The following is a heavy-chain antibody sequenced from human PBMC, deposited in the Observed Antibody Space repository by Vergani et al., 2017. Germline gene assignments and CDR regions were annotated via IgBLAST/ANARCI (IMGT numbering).Heavy chain of an antibody. CDR3: TRVVGSYTDAFDI. V-gene: IGHV3-23*03. J-gene: IGHJ3*02. D-gene: IGHD1-26*01. CDR1: GFTFSSFE. CDR2: IYSGDST. Sequence: EVQLLESGGGLVQPGGSLRLSCAASGFTFSSFEMNWVRQAPGKGLEWVSLIYSGDSTYYADSVKGRFTISRDNSKNTLYLQMNSLRAEDTAVYYCTRVVGSYTDAFDIWGQGTMVTVSS.